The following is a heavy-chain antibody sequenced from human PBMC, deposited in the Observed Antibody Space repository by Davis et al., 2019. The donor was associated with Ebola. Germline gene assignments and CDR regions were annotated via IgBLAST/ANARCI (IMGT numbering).Heavy chain of an antibody. V-gene: IGHV3-23*03. Sequence: GESLKISCTTSGFTFSTYAMSWVRQAPGKGLEWVSVIYSGGSTYYADSVKGRFTISRDNAKNSLYLQMNSLRAEDTAVYYCARFLMAKRLYYGMDVWGQGTTVTVSS. CDR2: IYSGGST. CDR1: GFTFSTYA. CDR3: ARFLMAKRLYYGMDV. D-gene: IGHD5-24*01. J-gene: IGHJ6*02.